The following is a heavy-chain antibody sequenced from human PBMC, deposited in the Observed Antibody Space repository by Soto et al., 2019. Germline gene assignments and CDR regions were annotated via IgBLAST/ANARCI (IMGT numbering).Heavy chain of an antibody. J-gene: IGHJ3*02. CDR1: GFTFTSSA. CDR3: AAAPEYSSSYWGDDAFDI. V-gene: IGHV1-58*01. Sequence: ASVKVSCKASGFTFTSSAVQWVRQARGQRLEWIGWIVVGSGNTKYAQKFQERVTITRDMSPSTAYMELSSLRSEDTAVYYCAAAPEYSSSYWGDDAFDIWGQGTMVTVSS. CDR2: IVVGSGNT. D-gene: IGHD6-6*01.